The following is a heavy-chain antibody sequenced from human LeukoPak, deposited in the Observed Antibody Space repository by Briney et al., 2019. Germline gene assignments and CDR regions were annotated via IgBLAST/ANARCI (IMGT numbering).Heavy chain of an antibody. CDR3: ARGDYYGTGMDV. D-gene: IGHD3-10*01. J-gene: IGHJ6*02. CDR1: GGTFSRYA. Sequence: ASVKVSCKASGGTFSRYAISWVRQAPGQGLEWMGWINPNSGGTNYAQKFQGRVTMTRDTSISTAYMELSRLRSDDTAVYYCARGDYYGTGMDVWGQGTTVTVSS. CDR2: INPNSGGT. V-gene: IGHV1-2*02.